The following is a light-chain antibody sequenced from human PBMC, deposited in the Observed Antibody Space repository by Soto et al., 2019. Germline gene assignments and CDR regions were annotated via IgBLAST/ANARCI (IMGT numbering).Light chain of an antibody. V-gene: IGKV1-5*01. CDR3: QQCGDSWS. Sequence: GDRVTITCRASQDIGTWLAWYQQKPGKGPDLLIYDASTLESGVPSRFSGSGSGTEFTLTISSLQPGDFATYYCQQCGDSWSFGQGTKVEIE. J-gene: IGKJ1*01. CDR1: QDIGTW. CDR2: DAS.